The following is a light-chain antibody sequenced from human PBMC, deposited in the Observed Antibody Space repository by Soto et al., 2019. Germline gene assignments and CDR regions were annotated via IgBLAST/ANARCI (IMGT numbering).Light chain of an antibody. CDR1: SSDVGGYTS. Sequence: QSVLTQPPSASGPPGQSVTISCTGTSSDVGGYTSVSWYQQHPGKAPKFMIYEVSKRPSGVSDRFSGSKSGNTASLTVSGLQAEDEADYYCSSYAGSNNWVFGGGTKVTVL. V-gene: IGLV2-8*01. CDR2: EVS. CDR3: SSYAGSNNWV. J-gene: IGLJ3*02.